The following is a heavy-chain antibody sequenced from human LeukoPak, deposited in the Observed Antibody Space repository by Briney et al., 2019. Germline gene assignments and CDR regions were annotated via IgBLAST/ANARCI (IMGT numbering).Heavy chain of an antibody. CDR2: IKSKTDGGTT. D-gene: IGHD3-22*01. J-gene: IGHJ6*03. CDR3: TTDYNDSSGYDPYYYYYMDV. CDR1: GFTFSNAW. Sequence: GGSLRLSCAASGFTFSNAWMSWGRQAPGKGLEWVGRIKSKTDGGTTDYAAPVKGRFTISRDDSKNTMYMQMNSLKTEDTAVYYCTTDYNDSSGYDPYYYYYMDVWGKGTTVTVSS. V-gene: IGHV3-15*01.